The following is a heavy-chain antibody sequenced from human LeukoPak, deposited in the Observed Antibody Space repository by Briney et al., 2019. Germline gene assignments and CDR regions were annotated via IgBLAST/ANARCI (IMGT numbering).Heavy chain of an antibody. Sequence: GGSLRVSCAASGFTFSSYAMSWVRQAPGKGLEWVSAISGSGGSTYYADSVKGRFTISRDNSKNTLYLQMNSLRAEDTAVYYCAKVPYPRIAAAAYNWFDPWGQGTLVTVSS. J-gene: IGHJ5*02. CDR3: AKVPYPRIAAAAYNWFDP. V-gene: IGHV3-23*01. CDR2: ISGSGGST. CDR1: GFTFSSYA. D-gene: IGHD6-13*01.